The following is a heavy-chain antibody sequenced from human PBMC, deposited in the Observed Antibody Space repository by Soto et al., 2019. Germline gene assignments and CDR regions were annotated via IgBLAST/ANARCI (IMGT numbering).Heavy chain of an antibody. V-gene: IGHV1-2*02. CDR2: ISPNTGGT. CDR1: GYTFTDYY. CDR3: ARDQGIETVIDWYFNL. D-gene: IGHD4-4*01. Sequence: QVQLVQSGAEVKKPGASVKVSCQASGYTFTDYYLHWVRQAPGQGLEWMGWISPNTGGTKYAENFQGRVTLTGDTSINTAYMELRSLTSDDTAVYYCARDQGIETVIDWYFNLWGRGTLVTVSS. J-gene: IGHJ2*01.